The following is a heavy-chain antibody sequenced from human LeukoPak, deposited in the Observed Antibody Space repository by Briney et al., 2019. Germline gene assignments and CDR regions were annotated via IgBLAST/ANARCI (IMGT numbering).Heavy chain of an antibody. CDR3: ARRDDSGGSYLDY. D-gene: IGHD6-19*01. J-gene: IGHJ4*02. V-gene: IGHV3-53*01. CDR2: IYSDGIT. Sequence: PGGPLRLSGAASGFTVSSNYMSGVPKSPGKGLEWFSVIYSDGITYYADSVKGRFTISRDTSKKTLSLQINALRAQDTAVYYWARRDDSGGSYLDYWGQGALVTVSS. CDR1: GFTVSSNY.